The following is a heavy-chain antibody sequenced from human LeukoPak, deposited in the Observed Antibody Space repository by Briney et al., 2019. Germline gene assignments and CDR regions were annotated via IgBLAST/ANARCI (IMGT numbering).Heavy chain of an antibody. V-gene: IGHV1-2*02. J-gene: IGHJ4*02. D-gene: IGHD5-18*01. CDR3: ARDIGYRSGSYYFDY. CDR2: INPTSGGT. Sequence: ASVKVSCKASGYTFTGYYIYWVRQAPGQGLEWMGWINPTSGGTKYAQKFQGRVTMTRDTSISTAYMELSRLRSDDTAVFYCARDIGYRSGSYYFDYWGQGTLVTVSS. CDR1: GYTFTGYY.